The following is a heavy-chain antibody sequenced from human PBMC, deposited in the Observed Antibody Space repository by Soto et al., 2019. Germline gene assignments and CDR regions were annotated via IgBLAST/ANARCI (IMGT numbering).Heavy chain of an antibody. D-gene: IGHD3-10*01. CDR1: GGSICSFY. J-gene: IGHJ6*03. CDR2: IYYSGTT. CDR3: ARILGGPPYYYYCYMDV. Sequence: QVQLQESGPGLVKPSETLSLTCTVSGGSICSFYWSWIRQSPGKGLEWIGYIYYSGTTHYNPSLESRVTISVDPSKNQFSLKLSSVTTADTAVYYCARILGGPPYYYYCYMDVWGRGTTVTVSS. V-gene: IGHV4-59*01.